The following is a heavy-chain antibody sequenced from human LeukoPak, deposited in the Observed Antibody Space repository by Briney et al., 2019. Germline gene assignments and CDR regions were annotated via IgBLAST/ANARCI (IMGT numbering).Heavy chain of an antibody. Sequence: SVKVSCKASGGTFSSYAISWVRQAPGQGLEWMGRIIPIFGTANYAQKFQGRVTITTDESTSTAYMELSSLRSEDTAVYYCASLLVGRATIDFDYLGQGTLVTVSS. V-gene: IGHV1-69*05. D-gene: IGHD5-12*01. J-gene: IGHJ4*02. CDR2: IIPIFGTA. CDR1: GGTFSSYA. CDR3: ASLLVGRATIDFDY.